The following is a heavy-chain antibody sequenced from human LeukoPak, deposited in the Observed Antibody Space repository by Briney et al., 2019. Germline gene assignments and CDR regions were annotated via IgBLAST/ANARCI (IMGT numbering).Heavy chain of an antibody. CDR1: GFTFSTYW. D-gene: IGHD5-24*01. CDR3: ATHNYWRKDY. J-gene: IGHJ4*02. V-gene: IGHV3-7*01. Sequence: GGSLRLSCAASGFTFSTYWMTWVRQAPGVGLEWVATINQDGNAKYYVDSVKGRFAISRDNTKNSLSLQMSSLRDEDSGIYYCATHNYWRKDYWGQGTLVTVSS. CDR2: INQDGNAK.